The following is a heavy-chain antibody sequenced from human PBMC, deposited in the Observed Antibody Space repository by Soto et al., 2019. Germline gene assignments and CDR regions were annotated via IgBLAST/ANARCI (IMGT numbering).Heavy chain of an antibody. V-gene: IGHV4-4*02. J-gene: IGHJ4*02. CDR3: ASNSYGYTFYDY. CDR2: IHHSGST. Sequence: SENPSPTCVFSGDYLTTTNWWRWVRQPPGKGLEWIGEIHHSGSTNYNPSLKSRVIISVDKSKNQFSLKLSSVTAADTAVYYCASNSYGYTFYDYWGQGTLVTVSS. D-gene: IGHD5-18*01. CDR1: GDYLTTTNW.